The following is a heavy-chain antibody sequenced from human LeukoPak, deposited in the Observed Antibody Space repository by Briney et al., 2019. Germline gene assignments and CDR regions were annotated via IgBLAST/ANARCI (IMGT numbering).Heavy chain of an antibody. CDR1: GFTFSTYA. V-gene: IGHV3-30-3*01. Sequence: GGPLRLSCAASGFTFSTYAMHWVRQAPDKGLEWVAVIAHDGTNKYYADSVKGRFTISRDNSKNTLYLQMNSLRTEDTAVYYCARHRGRVIVTPYFDYWGQGTLVTVSS. CDR2: IAHDGTNK. CDR3: ARHRGRVIVTPYFDY. J-gene: IGHJ4*02. D-gene: IGHD3-16*02.